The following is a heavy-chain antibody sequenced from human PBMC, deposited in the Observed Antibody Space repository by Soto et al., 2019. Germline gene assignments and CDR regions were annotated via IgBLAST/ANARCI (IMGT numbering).Heavy chain of an antibody. CDR1: GFTFSSYA. J-gene: IGHJ6*02. V-gene: IGHV3-23*01. Sequence: PGGSLRLSCAASGFTFSSYAMSWVRQAPGKGLEWVSAISGSGGSTYYADSVKGRFTISRDNSKNTLYLQMNSLRAEDTAVYYCAKQGVCSSTSCYSGPWDYHYYGMDVWGQGTTVTVSS. CDR2: ISGSGGST. D-gene: IGHD2-2*01. CDR3: AKQGVCSSTSCYSGPWDYHYYGMDV.